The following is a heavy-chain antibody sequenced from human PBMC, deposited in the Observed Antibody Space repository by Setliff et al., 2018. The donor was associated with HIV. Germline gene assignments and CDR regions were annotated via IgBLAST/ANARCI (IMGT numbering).Heavy chain of an antibody. CDR3: GGNGYYSIDY. D-gene: IGHD3-22*01. V-gene: IGHV4-61*02. Sequence: PSETLSLTCTVSGGSISSGSYYWSWIRQPAGKGLEWIGRIYTSGSTTYNPSLKSRVTISVHTSKNQFSLKLNSVTAADTAVYYCGGNGYYSIDYWGQGTLVTVSS. CDR1: GGSISSGSYY. CDR2: IYTSGST. J-gene: IGHJ4*02.